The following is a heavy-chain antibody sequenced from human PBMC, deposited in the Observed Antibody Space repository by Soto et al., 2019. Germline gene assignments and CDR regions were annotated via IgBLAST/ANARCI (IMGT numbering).Heavy chain of an antibody. CDR3: TREESLLQYAFDI. CDR1: GCTFSSYP. D-gene: IGHD4-4*01. J-gene: IGHJ3*02. CDR2: IQYDGSNK. Sequence: PGGSLRLSCAVSGCTFSSYPMHWVRQAPGKGLEWVAVIQYDGSNKYYADSVKGRFTISRHNSKNTRYLQANSLRADDTAVYYCTREESLLQYAFDIWGQVTMVTVSS. V-gene: IGHV3-30-3*01.